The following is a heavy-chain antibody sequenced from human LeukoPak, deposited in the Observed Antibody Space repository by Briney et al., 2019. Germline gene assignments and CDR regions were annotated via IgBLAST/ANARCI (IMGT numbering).Heavy chain of an antibody. CDR1: GFTFSSYA. CDR3: AKDRLHSYGFTYYYMDV. V-gene: IGHV3-30*02. CDR2: IRYDGSNK. J-gene: IGHJ6*03. D-gene: IGHD5-18*01. Sequence: PGGSLRLSCAASGFTFSSYAMSWVRQAPGKGLEWVAFIRYDGSNKYYADSVKGRFTISRDNSKNTLYLQMNSLRAEDTAVYYCAKDRLHSYGFTYYYMDVWGKGTTVTISS.